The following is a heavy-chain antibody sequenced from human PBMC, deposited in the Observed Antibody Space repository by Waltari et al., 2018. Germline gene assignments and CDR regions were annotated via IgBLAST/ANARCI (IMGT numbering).Heavy chain of an antibody. J-gene: IGHJ4*02. V-gene: IGHV3-23*01. CDR1: GFPFSNYA. CDR3: AKVRDAGNTKSPGCDY. D-gene: IGHD6-19*01. CDR2: IVGNGGAT. Sequence: EVQLLESGGGLVQPGGSLRLSCAAPGFPFSNYAMSWVRQAAGKGLEWVSTIVGNGGATYYADSVKGRFTISRDNSKNTLYLQLNILRAEDTALYYCAKVRDAGNTKSPGCDYWGQGTLVTVSS.